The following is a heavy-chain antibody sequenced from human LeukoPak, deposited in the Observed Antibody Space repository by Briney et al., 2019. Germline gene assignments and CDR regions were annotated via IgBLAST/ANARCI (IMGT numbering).Heavy chain of an antibody. CDR3: ARELTIFGVVIQRYDAFDI. J-gene: IGHJ3*02. CDR1: GFTFSSYA. D-gene: IGHD3-3*01. CDR2: ISYDGDNK. V-gene: IGHV3-30-3*01. Sequence: GGSLRLSCAASGFTFSSYAMHWVRQAPGKGLEWVAVISYDGDNKHYADSVKGRFTISRDNSKNTLYLQMNSLRAEDTAVYYCARELTIFGVVIQRYDAFDIWGQGTMVTVSS.